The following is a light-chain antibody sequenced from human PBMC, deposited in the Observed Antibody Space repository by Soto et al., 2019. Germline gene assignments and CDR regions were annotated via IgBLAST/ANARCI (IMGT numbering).Light chain of an antibody. Sequence: QSVLTQPPSVSAAPGQKVTISCSGSNSNIGNNYVSWYQQFPGTAPKLLIYDNDKRPSGIPDRFSGSKSGTSATLGITGLQTGDEADYYCEAWDSSLSVVFGGGTKLTVL. J-gene: IGLJ2*01. CDR3: EAWDSSLSVV. CDR1: NSNIGNNY. CDR2: DND. V-gene: IGLV1-51*01.